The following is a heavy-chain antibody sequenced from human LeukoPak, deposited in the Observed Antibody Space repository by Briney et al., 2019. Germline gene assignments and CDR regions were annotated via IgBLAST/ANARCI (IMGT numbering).Heavy chain of an antibody. Sequence: SQTMSLTCTVSARSVSSYYWSWIRQPQGKGLEWNGYIYSFGRQNYNPSLRSRVRLSVNTSKNQFTLNLSSLAAAATAWYSCPGVLGAFDIWGQGTMVTDSS. V-gene: IGHV4-59*02. J-gene: IGHJ3*02. D-gene: IGHD1-26*01. CDR1: ARSVSSYY. CDR3: PGVLGAFDI. CDR2: IYSFGRQ.